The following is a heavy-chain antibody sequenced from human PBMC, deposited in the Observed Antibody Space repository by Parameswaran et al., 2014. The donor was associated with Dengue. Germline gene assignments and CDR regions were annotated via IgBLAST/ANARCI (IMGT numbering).Heavy chain of an antibody. V-gene: IGHV3-23*01. J-gene: IGHJ6*02. Sequence: ESLKISCAASGFTFINYAMSWVRQAPGKGLEWVSAITDSGAGTYYADSVKGRFTISTDNSKNTLYLQMNGLRAEDTAVYYCAKIGDPGGAMDVWGQGTTVTVSS. CDR3: AKIGDPGGAMDV. CDR1: GFTFINYA. D-gene: IGHD3-10*01. CDR2: ITDSGAGT.